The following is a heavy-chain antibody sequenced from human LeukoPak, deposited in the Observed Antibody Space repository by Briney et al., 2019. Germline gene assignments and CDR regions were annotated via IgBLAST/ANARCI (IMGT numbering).Heavy chain of an antibody. V-gene: IGHV1-24*01. CDR3: ARRDTYYGPGYSSSWYWFNP. D-gene: IGHD6-13*01. J-gene: IGHJ5*02. CDR2: FDPEDGET. Sequence: GASVKVSCKVSGYTLTELSMHWVRQAPGKGLEWMGGFDPEDGETIYAQKFQGRVTMTTDTSTSTAYMELRSLRSDDTAVYYCARRDTYYGPGYSSSWYWFNPWGQGTLVTVSS. CDR1: GYTLTELS.